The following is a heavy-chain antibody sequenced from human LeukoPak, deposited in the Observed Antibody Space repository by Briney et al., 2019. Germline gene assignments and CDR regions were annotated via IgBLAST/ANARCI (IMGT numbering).Heavy chain of an antibody. Sequence: PGGSLRLSCAASGFTFSSYSMNWVRQAPGKGLEWVSSISSSSSYIYYADSVRGRFTISRDNAKNSLYLQMNSLRAEDTAVYYCARGDEGAGDAFDIWGQGTMVTVPS. CDR1: GFTFSSYS. V-gene: IGHV3-21*04. CDR2: ISSSSSYI. D-gene: IGHD1-26*01. J-gene: IGHJ3*02. CDR3: ARGDEGAGDAFDI.